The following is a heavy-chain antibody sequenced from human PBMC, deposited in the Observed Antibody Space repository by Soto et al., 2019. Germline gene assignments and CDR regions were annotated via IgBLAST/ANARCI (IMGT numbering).Heavy chain of an antibody. Sequence: QVQLVESGGGVVQPGRSLRLSCAASGFTFSSYGMHWVRQAPGKGLEWVAVIPYDGSNKYYADSVKGRFTISRDNSKNRLYVQMNSLRAEDTAVYYCAKGGQWLVREEFDYWGQGTLVTVSS. CDR1: GFTFSSYG. CDR3: AKGGQWLVREEFDY. CDR2: IPYDGSNK. D-gene: IGHD6-19*01. J-gene: IGHJ4*02. V-gene: IGHV3-30*18.